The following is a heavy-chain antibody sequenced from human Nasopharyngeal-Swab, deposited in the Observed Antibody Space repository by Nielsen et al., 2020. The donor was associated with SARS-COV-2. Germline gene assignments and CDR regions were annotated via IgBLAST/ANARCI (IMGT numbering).Heavy chain of an antibody. J-gene: IGHJ4*02. V-gene: IGHV2-70*01. CDR1: GFSLSTSGMC. CDR2: IDWDDDK. Sequence: SGPTLVKLTQTLTLTCTFSGFSLSTSGMCVSWIRQPPGKALEWLALIDWDDDKYYSTSLKTRLTISKDTSKNQVVLTMTNMDPVDTATYYCARISYDILTGYYVGFDYWGQGTLVTVSS. D-gene: IGHD3-9*01. CDR3: ARISYDILTGYYVGFDY.